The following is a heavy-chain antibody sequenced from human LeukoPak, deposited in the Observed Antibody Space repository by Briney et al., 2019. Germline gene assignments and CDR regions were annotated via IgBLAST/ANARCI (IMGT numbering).Heavy chain of an antibody. CDR2: ISSSSSTI. J-gene: IGHJ4*02. CDR3: VTGGWTFAY. CDR1: GFTFSSYS. Sequence: GGSLRLSCAASGFTFSSYSMNWVRQAPGKGLEWVSYISSSSSTIYYADSVKGRFTMSRDNAKNSLYLQMNSLRAEDTAVYYCVTGGWTFAYWGQGTLVTVSS. V-gene: IGHV3-48*04. D-gene: IGHD6-19*01.